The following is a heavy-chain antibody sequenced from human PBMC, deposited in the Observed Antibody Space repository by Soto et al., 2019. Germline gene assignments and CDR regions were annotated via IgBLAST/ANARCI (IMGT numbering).Heavy chain of an antibody. D-gene: IGHD3-22*01. CDR1: GGTFSSYA. CDR2: IIPIFGTA. CDR3: ARDTPYDSSGYPSPYYYGMDG. Sequence: SVKVSCTASGGTFSSYAFSWVRQAPGQGLEWMGGIIPIFGTANYAQKFQGRVTITADESTSTAYMELSSLRSEDTAVYYCARDTPYDSSGYPSPYYYGMDGWGQGTTVTVAS. J-gene: IGHJ6*02. V-gene: IGHV1-69*13.